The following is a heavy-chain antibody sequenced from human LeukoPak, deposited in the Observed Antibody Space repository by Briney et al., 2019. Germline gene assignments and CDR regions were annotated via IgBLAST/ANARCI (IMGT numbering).Heavy chain of an antibody. D-gene: IGHD6-6*01. CDR3: AKHIAPRRNSDS. Sequence: GGSLRLSCAASGFTFSNYGMSWLRQAPGKGLEWVSAISGSGGSTYYADSVKGRFTISRDNSKNTLYVQVNSLRAEDTAVYYCAKHIAPRRNSDSWGQGTLVTVSS. V-gene: IGHV3-23*01. CDR2: ISGSGGST. J-gene: IGHJ5*02. CDR1: GFTFSNYG.